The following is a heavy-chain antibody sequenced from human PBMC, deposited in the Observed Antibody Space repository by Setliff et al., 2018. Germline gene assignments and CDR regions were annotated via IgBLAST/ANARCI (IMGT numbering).Heavy chain of an antibody. CDR2: IHYSGNT. Sequence: PSETLSLTCTVSGFSINSGTHFWGWIRQPPGKGLEWIGRIHYSGNTYYNASLKSRVIISVDTAQNQFSLKVNSVTAADTAVYYCARGRNVAARLLDSWGQGTLVT. J-gene: IGHJ4*02. CDR1: GFSINSGTHF. V-gene: IGHV4-39*07. CDR3: ARGRNVAARLLDS. D-gene: IGHD6-6*01.